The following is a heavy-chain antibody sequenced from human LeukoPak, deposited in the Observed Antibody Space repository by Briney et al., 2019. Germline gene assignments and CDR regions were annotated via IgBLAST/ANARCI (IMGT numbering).Heavy chain of an antibody. CDR1: SCSIISSNYH. V-gene: IGHV4-39*01. D-gene: IGHD2-21*01. Sequence: PSETLSLTSTVSSCSIISSNYHWRWTRQPPGRRPEWLGSFDDGGSTYYNPSLKSRVTISVDTSKNQFSLKLSSVTAADSAVYYCARGRVILDYWGQGTLVTVSS. J-gene: IGHJ4*02. CDR3: ARGRVILDY. CDR2: FDDGGST.